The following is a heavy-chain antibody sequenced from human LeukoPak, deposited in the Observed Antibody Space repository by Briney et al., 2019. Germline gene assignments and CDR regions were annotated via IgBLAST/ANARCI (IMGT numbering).Heavy chain of an antibody. CDR2: INPTGGST. CDR1: GYTFTSYY. J-gene: IGHJ4*02. V-gene: IGHV1-46*01. Sequence: ASVKVSCKASGYTFTSYYMHWVRQAPGEGLEWMGIINPTGGSTSYAQKFQGRVTMTRDTSTSTVYMELSSLRSEDTAVYYCARDHYHKIHSVMVTAPDYWGQGTLVIVSS. D-gene: IGHD2-21*02. CDR3: ARDHYHKIHSVMVTAPDY.